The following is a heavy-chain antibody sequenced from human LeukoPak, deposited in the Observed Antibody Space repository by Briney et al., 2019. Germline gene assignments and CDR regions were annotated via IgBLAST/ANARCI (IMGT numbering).Heavy chain of an antibody. J-gene: IGHJ4*02. Sequence: SETLSLTCAVYGGSFSGYYWSWIRQPPGKGLEWIGEINHSGSANYNPSLKSRVTISVDTSKNQFSLKLSSVTAADTAVYYCARDLKWGQGTLVTVSS. V-gene: IGHV4-34*01. CDR1: GGSFSGYY. CDR3: ARDLK. CDR2: INHSGSA.